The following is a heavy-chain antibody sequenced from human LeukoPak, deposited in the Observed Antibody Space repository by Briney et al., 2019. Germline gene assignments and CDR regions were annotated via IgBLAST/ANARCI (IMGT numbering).Heavy chain of an antibody. CDR1: GFTFSSYA. CDR3: AKGGFSNRDGCNSY. CDR2: ISGSGGST. V-gene: IGHV3-23*01. J-gene: IGHJ4*02. Sequence: PGGSLRLSCAASGFTFSSYAMSWVRQAPGKGLEWVSAISGSGGSTYYADSVKGRFTISRDNSKNTLYMQMNSLRDEDTAVYYCAKGGFSNRDGCNSYWGQGTLVTVSS. D-gene: IGHD5-24*01.